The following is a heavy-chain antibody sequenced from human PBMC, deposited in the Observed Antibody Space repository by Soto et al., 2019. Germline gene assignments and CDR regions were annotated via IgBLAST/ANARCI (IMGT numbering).Heavy chain of an antibody. D-gene: IGHD2-2*01. CDR2: IYYSGST. CDR3: ARVGYCSSISCYPIDY. CDR1: GGSISSGDYY. Sequence: PSETLSLTCTVSGGSISSGDYYWSWIRQPPGKGLEWIGYIYYSGSTYYNPSLKSRVTISVDTSKNQFSLKLSSVTAADTAVYYCARVGYCSSISCYPIDYWGQGTLVTVSS. J-gene: IGHJ4*02. V-gene: IGHV4-30-4*01.